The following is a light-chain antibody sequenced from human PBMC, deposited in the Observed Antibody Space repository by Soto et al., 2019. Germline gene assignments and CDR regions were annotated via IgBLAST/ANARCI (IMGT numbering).Light chain of an antibody. Sequence: QSVLTQPASVSGSPGQSVTISCTGTSSDVGGYNYVSWYQQHPDKAPKLIIYEVSNRPSGISNRFSGSKSGNTASLTISGLQAEDEADYYCSSYTVSSTVIFGGGTKVPVL. CDR2: EVS. CDR1: SSDVGGYNY. J-gene: IGLJ2*01. CDR3: SSYTVSSTVI. V-gene: IGLV2-14*01.